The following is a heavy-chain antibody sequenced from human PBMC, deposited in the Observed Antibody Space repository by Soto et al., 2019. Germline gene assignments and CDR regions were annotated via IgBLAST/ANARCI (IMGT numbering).Heavy chain of an antibody. D-gene: IGHD3-22*01. Sequence: SVKVSRKASGGTFSSYAISWVRQAPGQGLEWMGGIIPIFGTANYAQKFQGRGTITADESTSTAYMELSSLRSEDTAVYYCARGYVTNYYGSSGYCFEYWGKVTLVTVAS. CDR1: GGTFSSYA. J-gene: IGHJ4*02. V-gene: IGHV1-69*13. CDR2: IIPIFGTA. CDR3: ARGYVTNYYGSSGYCFEY.